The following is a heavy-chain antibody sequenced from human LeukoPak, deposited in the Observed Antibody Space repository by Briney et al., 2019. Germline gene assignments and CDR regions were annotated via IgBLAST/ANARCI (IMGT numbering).Heavy chain of an antibody. J-gene: IGHJ6*03. CDR2: IYTSGST. Sequence: SETLSLTCTVSGGSISSGSYYWSWIRQPAGKGLEWIGRIYTSGSTNYNPSLKSRVTISVDTSKNQFSLKLSSVTAADTAVYYCARTTMVRGTYYMDVWSKGTTVTISS. CDR1: GGSISSGSYY. CDR3: ARTTMVRGTYYMDV. V-gene: IGHV4-61*02. D-gene: IGHD3-10*01.